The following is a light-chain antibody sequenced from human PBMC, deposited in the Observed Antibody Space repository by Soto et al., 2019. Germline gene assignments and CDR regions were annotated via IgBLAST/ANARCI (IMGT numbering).Light chain of an antibody. Sequence: ETLMTQSPDTLSVSPGERATLSCRASQSVNNNLAWYQQKLGQAPRVLIYGASTRATGIPARFTGSGSGTEFILTITSLQSEDSAVYYCQEYNTWPWTFGQGTKVDIK. J-gene: IGKJ1*01. V-gene: IGKV3-15*01. CDR3: QEYNTWPWT. CDR1: QSVNNN. CDR2: GAS.